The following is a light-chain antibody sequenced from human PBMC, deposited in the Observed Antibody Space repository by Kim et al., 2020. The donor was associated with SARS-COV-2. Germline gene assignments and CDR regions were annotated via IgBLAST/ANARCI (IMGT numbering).Light chain of an antibody. V-gene: IGLV1-44*01. CDR1: SSNIRNNA. J-gene: IGLJ1*01. CDR2: GND. Sequence: GQTGTVSYSGSSSNIRNNAVSWYPQLPGAAPTLLIEGNDPRPSGVPDRFSGSKSGTSASLAISGLQSDDEADYYCAAWDDNLNGYVFGTGTKVTVL. CDR3: AAWDDNLNGYV.